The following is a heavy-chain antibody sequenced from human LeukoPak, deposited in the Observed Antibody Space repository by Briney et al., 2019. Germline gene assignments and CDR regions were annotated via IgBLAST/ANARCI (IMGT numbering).Heavy chain of an antibody. CDR3: AREGFYDILTASLDY. Sequence: AGGSLRLSCAASGFTFSRYWMSWVRQAPGKGLEWVANINQDGSEKYYVDSVKGRFTISRDNAKNSLYLQMNSLRAEDTAVFYCAREGFYDILTASLDYWGQGTLVTVSS. D-gene: IGHD3-9*01. J-gene: IGHJ4*02. V-gene: IGHV3-7*03. CDR1: GFTFSRYW. CDR2: INQDGSEK.